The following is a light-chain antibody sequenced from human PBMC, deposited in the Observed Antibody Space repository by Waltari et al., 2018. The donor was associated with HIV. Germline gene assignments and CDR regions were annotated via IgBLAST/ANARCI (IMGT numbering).Light chain of an antibody. J-gene: IGKJ2*01. Sequence: IQVTQSPSYVSESEGGGVSISCRASQNIGRSLAWYQLKPGKAPKLLVYEASRLNDGVPARFHATGSRSNFTLDINNLQSEDFAIYVCQQASSFPHTFG. CDR1: QNIGRS. CDR2: EAS. V-gene: IGKV1-12*01. CDR3: QQASSFPHT.